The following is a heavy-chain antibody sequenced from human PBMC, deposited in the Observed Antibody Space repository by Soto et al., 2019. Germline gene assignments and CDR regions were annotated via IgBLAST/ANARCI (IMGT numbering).Heavy chain of an antibody. J-gene: IGHJ6*02. D-gene: IGHD4-4*01. CDR3: ASSYSNYALIDYYYYCMDV. V-gene: IGHV1-3*01. Sequence: QVQLVQSGAEVKKPGASVKVSCKASGYTFTSYAMHWVRQAPGQRLEWMGWINAGNGNTKYSQKFQGRVTITRDTSASTAYMELSSLRSEDTAVYYCASSYSNYALIDYYYYCMDVWGQGTTITVSS. CDR2: INAGNGNT. CDR1: GYTFTSYA.